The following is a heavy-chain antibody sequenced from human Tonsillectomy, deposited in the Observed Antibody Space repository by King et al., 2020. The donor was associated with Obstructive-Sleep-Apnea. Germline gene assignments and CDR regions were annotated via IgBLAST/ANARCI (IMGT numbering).Heavy chain of an antibody. CDR1: GYTFTNYG. J-gene: IGHJ4*02. CDR3: ARPARSQGPVQVRRYFDY. Sequence: VQLVQSGAEVKKPGASVKVSCKTSGYTFTNYGISWVRQAPGQGLEWMGWISAYNGHTYYAQKLQGRVTMTTDTSTSTAYMEVKSLTSDDTAVYYCARPARSQGPVQVRRYFDYWGQGTLVTVSS. CDR2: ISAYNGHT. D-gene: IGHD6-19*01. V-gene: IGHV1-18*01.